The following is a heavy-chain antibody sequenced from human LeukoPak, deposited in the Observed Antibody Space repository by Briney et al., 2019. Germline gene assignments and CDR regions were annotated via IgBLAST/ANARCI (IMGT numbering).Heavy chain of an antibody. J-gene: IGHJ4*02. CDR2: INSDGSST. V-gene: IGHV3-74*01. D-gene: IGHD6-19*01. CDR3: AKRSAESSGYFDS. Sequence: GGSLRLSCAASGFTFSSYWMHWVRQAPGKGLVWVSRINSDGSSTSYADSVKGRFTISRDNSKNTLYLQMNSLRAEDTAMYYCAKRSAESSGYFDSWGQGTLVTVSS. CDR1: GFTFSSYW.